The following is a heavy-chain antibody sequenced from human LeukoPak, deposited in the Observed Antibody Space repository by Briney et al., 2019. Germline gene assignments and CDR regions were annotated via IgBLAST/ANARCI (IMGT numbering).Heavy chain of an antibody. CDR2: ISYDGSNK. CDR1: GFTFSSYG. J-gene: IGHJ4*02. D-gene: IGHD1-26*01. Sequence: PGRSLRLSCAASGFTFSSYGMHWVRQAPGKGLEWVAVISYDGSNKYYADSVKGRFTISRDNSKNTLYLQMNSLRAEDTAVYYCAKDGGRWELPYVLDYWGQGTLVTVSS. V-gene: IGHV3-30*18. CDR3: AKDGGRWELPYVLDY.